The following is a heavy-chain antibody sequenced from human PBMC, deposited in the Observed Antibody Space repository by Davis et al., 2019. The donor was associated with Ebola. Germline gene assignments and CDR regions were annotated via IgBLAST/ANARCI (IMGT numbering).Heavy chain of an antibody. Sequence: PGGSLRLSCADSGLSFSTYSMNWVRQAPGKGLEWVSYISSSSCSIHYADSVKGRFTISRDNAKNSLYMQMNSLRDEDTAVYYCARGGFDYWGLGTLVTVSS. CDR3: ARGGFDY. CDR2: ISSSSCSI. CDR1: GLSFSTYS. J-gene: IGHJ4*02. V-gene: IGHV3-48*02.